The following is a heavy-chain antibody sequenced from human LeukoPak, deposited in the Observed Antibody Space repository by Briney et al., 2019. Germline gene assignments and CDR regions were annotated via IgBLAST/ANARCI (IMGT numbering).Heavy chain of an antibody. Sequence: SETLSLTCTVSGGSISSYYWSWIRQPPGKGLEWIGYIYHSGSTNYSPSLKSRVTISVDTSKNQFSLKLSSVTAADTAVYYCARIPHINYYYYMDVWGKGTTVTVSS. CDR3: ARIPHINYYYYMDV. J-gene: IGHJ6*03. D-gene: IGHD2-21*01. V-gene: IGHV4-59*01. CDR1: GGSISSYY. CDR2: IYHSGST.